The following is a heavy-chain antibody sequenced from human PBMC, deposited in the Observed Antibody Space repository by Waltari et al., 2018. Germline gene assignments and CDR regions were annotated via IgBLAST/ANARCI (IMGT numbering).Heavy chain of an antibody. CDR3: ASTIAAAREGSYYFDY. CDR1: GGTFSSYA. CDR2: IIPIFGTA. D-gene: IGHD6-13*01. Sequence: QVQLVQSGAEVKKPGSSVKVSCKASGGTFSSYAIRWVRRAPGQGLEWMGGIIPIFGTANYAQKFQGRVTITTDESTSTAYMELSSLRSEDTAVYYCASTIAAAREGSYYFDYWGQGTLVTVSS. V-gene: IGHV1-69*05. J-gene: IGHJ4*02.